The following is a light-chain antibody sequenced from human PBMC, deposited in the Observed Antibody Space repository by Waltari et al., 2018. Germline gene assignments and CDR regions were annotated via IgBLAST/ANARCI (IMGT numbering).Light chain of an antibody. CDR2: RNN. J-gene: IGLJ1*01. Sequence: QSVLTQPPSASGTPGQRVTISCSGSSSNIGSNTVNWYQQLPGTAPKLPIYRNNQRPSGVPDRFSGSKSGTSASLAISGLQSEDEADYCCAAWDDSLNGYVFGTGTKVTVL. CDR3: AAWDDSLNGYV. CDR1: SSNIGSNT. V-gene: IGLV1-44*01.